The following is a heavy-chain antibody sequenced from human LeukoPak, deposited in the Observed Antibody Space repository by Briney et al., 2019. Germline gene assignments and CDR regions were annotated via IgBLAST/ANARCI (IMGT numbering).Heavy chain of an antibody. CDR3: ARHGVATTPGWD. Sequence: GASVKVSCKASGYTFSRYAMIWVRQAPGQGLEWMGWINTNTGNPTYAQGFTGRFVFSLDNSVSTAYLQISSLKAEDTAVYYCARHGVATTPGWDWGQGTLVTVSS. J-gene: IGHJ4*02. CDR1: GYTFSRYA. D-gene: IGHD5-12*01. CDR2: INTNTGNP. V-gene: IGHV7-4-1*02.